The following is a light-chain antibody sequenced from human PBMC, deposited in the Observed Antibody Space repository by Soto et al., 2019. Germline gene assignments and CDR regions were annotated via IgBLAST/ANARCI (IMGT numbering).Light chain of an antibody. Sequence: EIVMTQSPATLSVSPGERATLSCRASQSVSSNLAWYQQKPGQAPRLLIYGASTRATGIPARFSGSGSGTECTLTISSQQSEDFAIYYCQHYNNWPPWTFGQGTKVEIK. CDR3: QHYNNWPPWT. J-gene: IGKJ1*01. CDR2: GAS. V-gene: IGKV3-15*01. CDR1: QSVSSN.